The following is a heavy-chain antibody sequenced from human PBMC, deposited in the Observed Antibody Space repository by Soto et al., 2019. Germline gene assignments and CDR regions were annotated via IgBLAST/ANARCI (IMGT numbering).Heavy chain of an antibody. CDR1: GFTFSNYA. Sequence: GGCLRLSCAASGFTFSNYAISWVRQTPGKGLEWVSVISGSGDFTYYADSVKGRFTISRDNPKNTIYLQMNSLRAEDTAVYYCAKGFYGSGSYYNERAFDAWGQGTLVTVSS. CDR3: AKGFYGSGSYYNERAFDA. J-gene: IGHJ4*02. D-gene: IGHD3-10*01. CDR2: ISGSGDFT. V-gene: IGHV3-23*01.